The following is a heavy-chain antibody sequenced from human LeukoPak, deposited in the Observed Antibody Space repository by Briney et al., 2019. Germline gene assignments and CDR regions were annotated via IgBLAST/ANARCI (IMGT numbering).Heavy chain of an antibody. J-gene: IGHJ4*02. CDR3: AKDLNSDYYDSRGYYAYFDY. Sequence: NPGGSLRLSCAASGFTFSSYSMNWVRQAPGKGLECVSSISSSSSYIYYADPVKGRFTISRDNSKNTMYLQMNSLRVEDTAVYFCAKDLNSDYYDSRGYYAYFDYWGQGTLVTASS. CDR1: GFTFSSYS. CDR2: ISSSSSYI. D-gene: IGHD3-22*01. V-gene: IGHV3-21*04.